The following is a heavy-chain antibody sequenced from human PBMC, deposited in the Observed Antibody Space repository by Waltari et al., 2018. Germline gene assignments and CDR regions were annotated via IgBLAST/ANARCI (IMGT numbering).Heavy chain of an antibody. Sequence: QVQLQESGPGLVKPSETLSLTCAVSGYSISSGYYWGWIRQPPGKGLELIGSIYHSGGTYYHPSLNRRVTLSGDTSKDQFSRKVGSVTAAGTAVYYCARHGLVGGVGYYYYYGMHVWGQGTTVTVSS. V-gene: IGHV4-38-2*01. J-gene: IGHJ6*02. D-gene: IGHD2-15*01. CDR1: GYSISSGYY. CDR2: IYHSGGT. CDR3: ARHGLVGGVGYYYYYGMHV.